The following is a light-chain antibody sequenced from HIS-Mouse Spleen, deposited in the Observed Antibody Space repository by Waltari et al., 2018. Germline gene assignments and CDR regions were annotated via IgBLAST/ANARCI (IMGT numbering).Light chain of an antibody. CDR3: QQYGSSXPT. J-gene: IGKJ5*01. Sequence: EIVLTQSPGTLSLSPGERATLSCRASQSVSSSYLAWYQQKPGQAPRLHIYGASSRATGIPDRFSGSESGTDFTLTSSRLEPEDFAVYYCQQYGSSXPTFGQGTRLEIK. CDR1: QSVSSSY. V-gene: IGKV3-20*01. CDR2: GAS.